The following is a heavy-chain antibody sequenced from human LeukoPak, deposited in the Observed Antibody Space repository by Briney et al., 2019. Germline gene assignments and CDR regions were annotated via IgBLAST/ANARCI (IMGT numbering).Heavy chain of an antibody. D-gene: IGHD5-12*01. Sequence: PGGSLRLSCAASGFTFSDYYMSWIRQAPGKGLEWVSYISSRGSSIYYADSVKGRFTISRDNSKNTLYLQMNSLRAEDTAVYYCAKGAVATMGDCFDYWGQGTLVTVSS. J-gene: IGHJ4*02. CDR3: AKGAVATMGDCFDY. V-gene: IGHV3-11*01. CDR2: ISSRGSSI. CDR1: GFTFSDYY.